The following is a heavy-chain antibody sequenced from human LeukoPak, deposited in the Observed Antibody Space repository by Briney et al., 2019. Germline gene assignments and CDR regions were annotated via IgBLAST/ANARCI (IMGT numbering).Heavy chain of an antibody. CDR3: VRDGDFWSAQGAFDI. D-gene: IGHD3-3*01. CDR1: GFTFSNNW. J-gene: IGHJ3*02. CDR2: VKKDESEK. Sequence: GGSLRLSCAASGFTFSNNWMTWVRQAPGKGLEWVASVKKDESEKYYVDSVKGRFTISRDNSKNTLYLQMNSLRAEDTAVYYCVRDGDFWSAQGAFDIWGQGTMVTVSS. V-gene: IGHV3-7*01.